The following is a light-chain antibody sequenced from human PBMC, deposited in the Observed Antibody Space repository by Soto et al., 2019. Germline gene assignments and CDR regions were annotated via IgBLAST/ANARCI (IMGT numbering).Light chain of an antibody. J-gene: IGKJ1*01. CDR1: QSVLHSPTNNNY. CDR3: HQYYSIPRT. Sequence: DIVMTQSPDSLAVSLGERATINCKSSQSVLHSPTNNNYLAWYQKKPGQPPKLLIYWASTRESGVPDRFSGSGSGNDFTLTINSLQAEDAVVYYCHQYYSIPRTFGQGTKVEIK. V-gene: IGKV4-1*01. CDR2: WAS.